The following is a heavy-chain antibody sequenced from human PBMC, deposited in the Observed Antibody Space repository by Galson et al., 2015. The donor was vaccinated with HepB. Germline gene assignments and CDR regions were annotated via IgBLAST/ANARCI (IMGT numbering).Heavy chain of an antibody. CDR2: MNRDGAII. J-gene: IGHJ4*01. V-gene: IGHV3-74*01. CDR3: ARDLCALTDY. Sequence: SLRLSCAASGFNFRTSWIHWVRQAPGKGLVCVSRMNRDGAIINYVDSVKGRFTISRDNAKNTLCLQMNGLRAEDTAVYYCARDLCALTDYWGHGTLVTASP. CDR1: GFNFRTSW.